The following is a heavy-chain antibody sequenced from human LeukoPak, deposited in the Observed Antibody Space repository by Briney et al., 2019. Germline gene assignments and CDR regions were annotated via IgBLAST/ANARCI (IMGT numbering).Heavy chain of an antibody. V-gene: IGHV1-18*01. CDR3: ARVIAARSQPTEFDH. Sequence: ASVTVSYQASGYTLPSYGISRVRQAPGQGLECMGWISAYNGNTNYAQKLQGRVTMTTDTSTSTAYMELRSLRSDDTAVYYCARVIAARSQPTEFDHWGQGTLVTVSS. CDR2: ISAYNGNT. CDR1: GYTLPSYG. D-gene: IGHD6-6*01. J-gene: IGHJ4*02.